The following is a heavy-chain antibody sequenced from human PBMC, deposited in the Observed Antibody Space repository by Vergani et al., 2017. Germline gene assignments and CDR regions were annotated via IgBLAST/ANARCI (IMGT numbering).Heavy chain of an antibody. CDR1: GYTFTGYY. CDR2: INPNSGGT. V-gene: IGHV1-2*02. D-gene: IGHD3-22*01. J-gene: IGHJ4*02. Sequence: QVQLVQSGAEVKKPGASVKVSCKASGYTFTGYYMHWVRQAPGQGLEWMGWINPNSGGTNYAQKFQGRVTMTRDTSISTAYMELCRLRSDDTAVYYCARDNFMYYYDSSDYYYHYWGRGTLVTVSS. CDR3: ARDNFMYYYDSSDYYYHY.